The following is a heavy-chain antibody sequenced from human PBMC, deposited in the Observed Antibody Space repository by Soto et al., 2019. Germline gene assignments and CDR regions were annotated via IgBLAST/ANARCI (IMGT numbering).Heavy chain of an antibody. J-gene: IGHJ6*02. V-gene: IGHV4-34*01. D-gene: IGHD3-10*01. Sequence: SETLSLTCAVYGGSFSGYYWSWIRQPPGKGLEWIGEINHSGSTNYNPSLKSRVTISVDTSKNQFSLKLSSVTAADTAVYYCVRQGIGVLHGHVDAWGQGTTVTAP. CDR2: INHSGST. CDR1: GGSFSGYY. CDR3: VRQGIGVLHGHVDA.